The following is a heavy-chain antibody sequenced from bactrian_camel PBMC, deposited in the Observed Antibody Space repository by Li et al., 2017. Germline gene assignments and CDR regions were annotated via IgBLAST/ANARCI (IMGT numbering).Heavy chain of an antibody. V-gene: IGHV3S40*01. D-gene: IGHD3*01. CDR1: GFPFRIND. CDR2: INTDGSTT. Sequence: VQLVESGGGLVQPGGSLTLSCAASGFPFRINDITWVRQVAGKGLEWVSAINTDGSTTNYADSVKGRFTIYRDNGKKTLYLQMNSLKPEDTAMYYCGRGFSKGFGPNCLYNFSGRGTQVTVS. J-gene: IGHJ4*01.